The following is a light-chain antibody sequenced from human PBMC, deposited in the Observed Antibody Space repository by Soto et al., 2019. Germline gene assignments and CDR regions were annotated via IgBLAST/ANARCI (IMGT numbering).Light chain of an antibody. CDR1: NSNSGSNY. CDR2: SNI. J-gene: IGLJ3*02. CDR3: AAWDNSLNGRV. Sequence: QSVLTQPPSASGTPGQRVTISCSGSNSNSGSNYVYWYQQFPGTAPKLVIYSNIQRPSGVPARFSGSKSGTTAYLAISGLRSEDEADYYCAAWDNSLNGRVFGGGTKLTVL. V-gene: IGLV1-47*02.